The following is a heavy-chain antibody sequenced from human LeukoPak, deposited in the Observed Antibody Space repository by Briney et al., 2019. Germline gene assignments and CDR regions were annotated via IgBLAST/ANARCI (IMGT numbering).Heavy chain of an antibody. Sequence: ASVKVSCKASGGTFSSYAISWVRQAPGQGLEWMGGIIPIFGTANYAQKFQGRVTITADESTSTAYMELSSLRSEDTAVYYCARDRSYGYRKNFDYWGQGTLVTVSS. J-gene: IGHJ4*02. CDR2: IIPIFGTA. D-gene: IGHD5-18*01. V-gene: IGHV1-69*13. CDR1: GGTFSSYA. CDR3: ARDRSYGYRKNFDY.